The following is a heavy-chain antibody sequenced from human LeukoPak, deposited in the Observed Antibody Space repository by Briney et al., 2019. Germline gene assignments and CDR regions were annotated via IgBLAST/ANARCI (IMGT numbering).Heavy chain of an antibody. D-gene: IGHD6-13*01. CDR3: AKDTAAAGTLFDY. V-gene: IGHV3-23*01. J-gene: IGHJ4*02. CDR1: GFTFSSYA. CDR2: ISGSGGST. Sequence: GESLRLSCAASGFTFSSYAMSWVRQAPGKGLEWVSAISGSGGSTYYADSVKGRFTISRGNSKNTLYLQMNSLRAEDTAVYYCAKDTAAAGTLFDYWGQGTLVTVSS.